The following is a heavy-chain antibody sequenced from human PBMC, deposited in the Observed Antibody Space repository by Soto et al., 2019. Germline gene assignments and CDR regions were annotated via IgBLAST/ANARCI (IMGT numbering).Heavy chain of an antibody. V-gene: IGHV5-51*01. D-gene: IGHD2-15*01. CDR1: GYSFSNYW. CDR3: ASSVVVPSTVNYFDY. J-gene: IGHJ4*02. CDR2: IFPADSDT. Sequence: PGESLKISCNGSGYSFSNYWISWVRQMPWKGLEWMGIIFPADSDTKYSPSFQGQVTISADKSISTAYLQWSSLKASDTAMYYCASSVVVPSTVNYFDYWGQGSLVTVSS.